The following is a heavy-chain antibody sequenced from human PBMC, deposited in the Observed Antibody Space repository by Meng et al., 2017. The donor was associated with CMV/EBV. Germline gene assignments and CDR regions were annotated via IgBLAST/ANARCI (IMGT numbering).Heavy chain of an antibody. D-gene: IGHD3-3*01. V-gene: IGHV4-34*01. CDR1: GGSFSGYY. CDR3: ARVPPRGYDFWSGYYNLLSYYYYYGMDV. CDR2: INHSGST. Sequence: SCAVYGGSFSGYYWSWIRQPPGKGLEWIGEINHSGSTNYNPSLKSRVTISVDTSKNQFSLKLSSVTAADTAVYYCARVPPRGYDFWSGYYNLLSYYYYYGMDVWGQGTTVTVSS. J-gene: IGHJ6*02.